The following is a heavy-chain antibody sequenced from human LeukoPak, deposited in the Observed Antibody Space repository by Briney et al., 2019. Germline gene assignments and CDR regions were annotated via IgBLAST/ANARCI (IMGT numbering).Heavy chain of an antibody. V-gene: IGHV3-21*04. CDR2: IGGSGSFI. J-gene: IGHJ4*02. D-gene: IGHD4-17*01. CDR1: GFRFSTYS. Sequence: GGSLRLSCAGSGFRFSTYSIKWVRQAPGKGLEWVSHIGGSGSFIYYADSVKGRFTISRDNSKNTLYLQMNSLRAEDTAVYYCARGLDGDPLDYWGQGTLVAVSS. CDR3: ARGLDGDPLDY.